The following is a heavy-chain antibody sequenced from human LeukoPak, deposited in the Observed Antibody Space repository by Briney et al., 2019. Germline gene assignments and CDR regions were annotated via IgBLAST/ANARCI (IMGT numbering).Heavy chain of an antibody. D-gene: IGHD2-15*01. V-gene: IGHV3-21*03. CDR3: ARVTLPSASAFDF. J-gene: IGHJ4*02. Sequence: PGGSLRLSCAASGFTFSAQSMNWVRQAPGKGLEWVSSISSASTDIYYGDSVKGRFTISRDNAKNSLYLQMNSLRAEDTAIYYCARVTLPSASAFDFWGQGTLVTVSS. CDR1: GFTFSAQS. CDR2: ISSASTDI.